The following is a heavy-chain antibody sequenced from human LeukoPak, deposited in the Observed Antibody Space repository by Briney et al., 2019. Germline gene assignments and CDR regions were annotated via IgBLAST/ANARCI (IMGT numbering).Heavy chain of an antibody. V-gene: IGHV3-30*03. CDR3: ARTRGANSSPDDYGDYRRNWFDP. D-gene: IGHD4-17*01. CDR1: GITFRSYG. J-gene: IGHJ5*02. CDR2: ISYDGSHK. Sequence: GRSLRLSCAASGITFRSYGMHWVRQAPGKGLEWVAVISYDGSHKYYADSVKGRFSISRDNSKNTLYLQMNSLRADDTAVYYCARTRGANSSPDDYGDYRRNWFDPWGQGTLVTVSS.